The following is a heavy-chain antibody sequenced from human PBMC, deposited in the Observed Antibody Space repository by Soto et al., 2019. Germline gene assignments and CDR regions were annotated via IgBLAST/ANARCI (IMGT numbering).Heavy chain of an antibody. CDR1: GNTFTSYD. D-gene: IGHD3-10*01. CDR2: INPNSGNI. Sequence: ASVKVSCKASGNTFTSYDINWVRQATGHGPEWMGWINPNSGNIGYAQKFQGRVTMTRDTAIRTAYVEVSRLRSDDTAVYYCARGRASGSYYLLDYWGQGTLVTV. CDR3: ARGRASGSYYLLDY. J-gene: IGHJ4*02. V-gene: IGHV1-8*01.